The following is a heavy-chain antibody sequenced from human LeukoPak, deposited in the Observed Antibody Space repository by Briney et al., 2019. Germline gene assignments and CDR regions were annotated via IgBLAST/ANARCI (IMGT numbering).Heavy chain of an antibody. Sequence: PGGSLRLSCAASGFTFSDYWMHWVRQAPGKGLVWVSRISSDGSRVTYADSVKGRFTISRDNTKNSLYLQMNSLRAEDTAVYYCARDSILGLVWPVAIDYWGQGTLVTVSS. V-gene: IGHV3-74*01. J-gene: IGHJ4*02. CDR2: ISSDGSRV. CDR3: ARDSILGLVWPVAIDY. D-gene: IGHD6-19*01. CDR1: GFTFSDYW.